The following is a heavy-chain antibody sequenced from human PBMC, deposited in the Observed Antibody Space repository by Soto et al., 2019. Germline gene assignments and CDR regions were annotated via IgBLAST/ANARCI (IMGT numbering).Heavy chain of an antibody. CDR1: GFTFSGSP. V-gene: IGHV3-23*01. Sequence: VQLLESGGGWVQPGGSLRLSCAASGFTFSGSPMSWVRQTPGKGLEWVSSISTSGDYTYYADSVKGRFTSSRDNSKDTLNLQMNSLRAEDTAIYYCATIKYSGSWFLDYWGQGTLVTVSS. D-gene: IGHD1-26*01. CDR3: ATIKYSGSWFLDY. CDR2: ISTSGDYT. J-gene: IGHJ4*02.